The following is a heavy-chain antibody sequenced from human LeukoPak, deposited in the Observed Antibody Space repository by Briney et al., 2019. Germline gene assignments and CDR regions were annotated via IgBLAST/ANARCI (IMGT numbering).Heavy chain of an antibody. CDR2: IYYSGST. D-gene: IGHD2-15*01. CDR3: ARGGGYCSGGYCLFDF. J-gene: IGHJ4*02. Sequence: PSETLSLTCTVSGGSINVYYWNWVRQPPGQGLEWIGYIYYSGSTNYNPSLKSRVTISVDTSKNQFSLKLSSVTAADTAVYYCARGGGYCSGGYCLFDFWGQGTLITVSS. V-gene: IGHV4-59*01. CDR1: GGSINVYY.